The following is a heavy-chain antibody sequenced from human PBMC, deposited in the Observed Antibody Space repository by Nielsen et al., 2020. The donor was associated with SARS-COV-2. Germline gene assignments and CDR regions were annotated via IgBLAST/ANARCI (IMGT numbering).Heavy chain of an antibody. D-gene: IGHD3-10*01. CDR2: IYYSGST. J-gene: IGHJ4*02. CDR3: AREGGIIETSYMRTGSHFDY. V-gene: IGHV4-38-2*02. Sequence: WIRQPPGKGLEWIGSIYYSGSTYYNPSLKSRVTISVDTSKNQFSLKLSSVTAADTAVYYCAREGGIIETSYMRTGSHFDYWGQGTQVTVSS.